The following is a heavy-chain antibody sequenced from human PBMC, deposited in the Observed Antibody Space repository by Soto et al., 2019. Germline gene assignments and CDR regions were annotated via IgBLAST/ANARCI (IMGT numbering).Heavy chain of an antibody. CDR2: IYYSGST. J-gene: IGHJ6*02. D-gene: IGHD3-10*01. CDR3: ANRRRLSPGYYRSGSYACNDCMDV. V-gene: IGHV4-39*01. CDR1: GGSISSRGYY. Sequence: SETLSLTCTVSGGSISSRGYYWGWIRQPPGKGLEWIGTIYYSGSTYYNPSLKSRVTISVDTSKNQFSLKLSSVTAAYTAVYYCANRRRLSPGYYRSGSYACNDCMDVWGQGITVTVSS.